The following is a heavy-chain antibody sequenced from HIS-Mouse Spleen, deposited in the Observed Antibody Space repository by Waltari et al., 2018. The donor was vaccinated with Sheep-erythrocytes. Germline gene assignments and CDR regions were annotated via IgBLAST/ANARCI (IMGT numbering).Heavy chain of an antibody. Sequence: QVQLVQSGAEVKKPGSSVKVSCKASGGTFSSYAISWVRQAPGQGLEWMGRIIPILGIANYAQKFQGRVTITADKATRTAYMELSSLRSEDTAVYYCAQTGATTPHFDYWGQGTLVTVSS. D-gene: IGHD1-26*01. V-gene: IGHV1-69*04. J-gene: IGHJ4*02. CDR2: IIPILGIA. CDR1: GGTFSSYA. CDR3: AQTGATTPHFDY.